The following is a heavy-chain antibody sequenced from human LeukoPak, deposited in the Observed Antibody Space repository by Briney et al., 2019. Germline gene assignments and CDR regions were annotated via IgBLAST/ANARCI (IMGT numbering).Heavy chain of an antibody. V-gene: IGHV3-74*01. D-gene: IGHD1-26*01. CDR2: INSDGSST. CDR3: ARDRVIVGADFDY. CDR1: GFTFSSYW. J-gene: IGHJ4*02. Sequence: GGSLRLSCVASGFTFSSYWMHWVRQAPGKGLVWVSRINSDGSSTSYADSVKGRFTISRDNAKNTLYLQMNSLRAEDTAVYYCARDRVIVGADFDYWGQGTLVTVSS.